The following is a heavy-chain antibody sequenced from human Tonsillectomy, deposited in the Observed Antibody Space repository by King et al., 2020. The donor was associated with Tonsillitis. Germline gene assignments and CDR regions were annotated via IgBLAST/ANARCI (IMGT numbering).Heavy chain of an antibody. Sequence: QLVQSGAEVKKPGASVKVSCKASGYTFTDYGVSWVRQAPGQGLEWMGWISTYNGNTNYAQKLQGSVTMTTETSTSNAYMELRSLRSDDTAVYYCGRIYCGGDCYSGPWDYGGPGTLVTVS. CDR3: GRIYCGGDCYSGPWDY. J-gene: IGHJ4*02. V-gene: IGHV1-18*01. D-gene: IGHD2-21*02. CDR2: ISTYNGNT. CDR1: GYTFTDYG.